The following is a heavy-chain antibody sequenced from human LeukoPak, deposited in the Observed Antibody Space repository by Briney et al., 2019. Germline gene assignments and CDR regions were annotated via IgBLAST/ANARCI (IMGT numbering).Heavy chain of an antibody. CDR3: ARDIEGFEQLVLGY. D-gene: IGHD6-13*01. V-gene: IGHV4-59*01. J-gene: IGHJ4*02. Sequence: PSETLSLTCTVSVDSLSSYYWRWIPQPPGEGLEWGGYIYYSGSTNYNPSLKSRVAISVDTSKTQFSLKLSSVTAADTAVYYCARDIEGFEQLVLGYWGQGTLVTVSS. CDR1: VDSLSSYY. CDR2: IYYSGST.